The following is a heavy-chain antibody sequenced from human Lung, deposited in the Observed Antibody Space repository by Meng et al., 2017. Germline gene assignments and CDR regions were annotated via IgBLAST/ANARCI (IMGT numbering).Heavy chain of an antibody. CDR3: TNDRLNH. CDR2: INRDGTKP. D-gene: IGHD1-1*01. J-gene: IGHJ1*01. CDR1: GFTFTDHW. V-gene: IGHV3-74*01. Sequence: VQLVEPGGCLVPTGGSLRLSCAASGFTFTDHWMHWVRQGPGKGLVWVSRINRDGTKPTYADSVKGRFTISRDNAKNTLYLQMNNLRAEDTAFYYCTNDRLNHWGQGALVTVSS.